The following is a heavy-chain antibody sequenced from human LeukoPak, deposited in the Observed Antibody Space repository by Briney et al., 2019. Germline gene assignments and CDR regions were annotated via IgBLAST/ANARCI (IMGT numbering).Heavy chain of an antibody. CDR1: GYTFTSYD. V-gene: IGHV7-4-1*02. CDR2: INTNTGNP. CDR3: ARFTGSSPYYFDC. Sequence: GASVKVSCKASGYTFTSYDINWVRQAPGQGLEWMGWINTNTGNPTYAQRFTGRFVFSLDTSVSTAYLQISSLKAEDTAVYYCARFTGSSPYYFDCWGQGTLVTVSS. D-gene: IGHD3-10*01. J-gene: IGHJ4*02.